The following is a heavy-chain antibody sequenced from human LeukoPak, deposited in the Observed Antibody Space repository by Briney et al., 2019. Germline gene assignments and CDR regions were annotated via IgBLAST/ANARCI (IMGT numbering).Heavy chain of an antibody. V-gene: IGHV3-21*01. CDR3: ARPLSRSSQAYCFDY. Sequence: GGSLRLSCAASGFTFSTYSLNWVRQAPGKGLEWGSSISTSGSYIYYADSVKGRFTISRDNAKNSLYLQMNSLTAEDTAVYYCARPLSRSSQAYCFDYWGQGTLVTVSS. CDR2: ISTSGSYI. J-gene: IGHJ4*02. CDR1: GFTFSTYS. D-gene: IGHD2-21*01.